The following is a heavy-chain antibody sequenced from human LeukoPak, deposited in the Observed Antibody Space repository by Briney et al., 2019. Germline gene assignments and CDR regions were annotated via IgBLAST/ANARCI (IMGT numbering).Heavy chain of an antibody. CDR1: GFTFSNYW. CDR2: INTDGSTT. Sequence: GGSLRLSCAASGFTFSNYWIHWVRQAPGKGLVWVSRINTDGSTTNYADSVQGRFTISRDNAKNTLYLQMSSLRAEDTAVYYCARDLGYCTNGVCHTRFDYWGQGTLVAVSS. V-gene: IGHV3-74*01. J-gene: IGHJ4*02. D-gene: IGHD2-8*01. CDR3: ARDLGYCTNGVCHTRFDY.